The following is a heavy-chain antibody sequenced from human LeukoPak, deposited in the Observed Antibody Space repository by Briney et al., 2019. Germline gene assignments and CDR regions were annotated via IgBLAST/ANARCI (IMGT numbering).Heavy chain of an antibody. V-gene: IGHV1-2*02. CDR1: GYTFTDYY. CDR3: AREDTTGAFDI. J-gene: IGHJ3*02. D-gene: IGHD3-9*01. CDR2: ISPTSGDT. Sequence: GASVKVSCKAFGYTFTDYYIHWVRQAPGQGLEWMGWISPTSGDTKYAQKFQGRITMTRDTSISTAYLDLSRLISDNTAMYYCAREDTTGAFDIWGQGTMVTVS.